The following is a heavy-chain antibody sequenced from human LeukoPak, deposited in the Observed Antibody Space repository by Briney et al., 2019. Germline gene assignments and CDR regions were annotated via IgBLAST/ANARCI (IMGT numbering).Heavy chain of an antibody. V-gene: IGHV4-39*07. J-gene: IGHJ4*02. D-gene: IGHD6-13*01. CDR1: GGSISSSSYY. Sequence: PSETLSLTCTVSGGSISSSSYYWAWIRQPPGKGLEYIGSIYYSGSTYYNPSLKSRVTMSVDTSKNQFSLKLTSVTAADTAVYYCASSHLYSSSWYLSGRFDFWGQGTLVTVSS. CDR3: ASSHLYSSSWYLSGRFDF. CDR2: IYYSGST.